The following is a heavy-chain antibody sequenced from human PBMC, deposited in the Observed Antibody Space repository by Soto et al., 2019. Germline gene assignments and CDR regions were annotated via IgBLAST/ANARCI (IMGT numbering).Heavy chain of an antibody. V-gene: IGHV1-18*01. D-gene: IGHD2-2*01. J-gene: IGHJ6*02. CDR1: GYTFTSYG. Sequence: ASVKVSCKASGYTFTSYGISWVRQAPGQGLEWMGWISAYNGNTNYAQKLQGRVTMTTDTSTSTAYMELRSLRSDDTAVYYCASSKVVVPAARWGDYYYGMDVWGQGTTVTVSS. CDR2: ISAYNGNT. CDR3: ASSKVVVPAARWGDYYYGMDV.